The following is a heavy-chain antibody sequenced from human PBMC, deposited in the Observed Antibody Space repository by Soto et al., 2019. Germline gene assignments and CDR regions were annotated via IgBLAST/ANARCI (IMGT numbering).Heavy chain of an antibody. CDR3: ASSITQMLTD. V-gene: IGHV3-72*01. D-gene: IGHD1-20*01. CDR2: ITNRATGDTT. Sequence: EVQLVESGGGFVQSGGSLRLSCTASGFSVSDHFMDWVRQTPGKGLEWLGQITNRATGDTTFYAASVKGRFTVSKDESRNSLYLQMNSLKTEDTAVYYCASSITQMLTDWGQGTLVAVAS. CDR1: GFSVSDHF. J-gene: IGHJ4*02.